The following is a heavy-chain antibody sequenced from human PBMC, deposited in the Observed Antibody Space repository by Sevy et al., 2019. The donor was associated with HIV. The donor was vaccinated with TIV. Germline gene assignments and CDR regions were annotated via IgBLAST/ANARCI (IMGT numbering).Heavy chain of an antibody. J-gene: IGHJ5*02. D-gene: IGHD3-16*01. CDR1: GYTFTTYG. Sequence: ASVKVSCKPSGYTFTTYGISWVRQAPGQGLEWMGWISTYNGNTNYAQKFQGRVTMTRDTSTRTAYMELRSLRSDDTAMYYCARKRNLGEPSDPWGQGTLVTVS. CDR2: ISTYNGNT. V-gene: IGHV1-18*01. CDR3: ARKRNLGEPSDP.